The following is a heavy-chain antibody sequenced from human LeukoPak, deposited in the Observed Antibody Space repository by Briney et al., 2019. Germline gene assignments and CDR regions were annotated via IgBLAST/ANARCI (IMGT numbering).Heavy chain of an antibody. V-gene: IGHV4-59*12. CDR2: IYYSGTT. CDR3: ARGLYYDFWSGYQNWFDP. D-gene: IGHD3-3*01. J-gene: IGHJ5*02. Sequence: SETLSLTCTVSGGSISSYYWSWIRQPPGKGLEWIGYIYYSGTTNYNPSLKSRVTISVDTSKNQFSLKLSSVTAADTAVYYCARGLYYDFWSGYQNWFDPWGQGTLVTVSS. CDR1: GGSISSYY.